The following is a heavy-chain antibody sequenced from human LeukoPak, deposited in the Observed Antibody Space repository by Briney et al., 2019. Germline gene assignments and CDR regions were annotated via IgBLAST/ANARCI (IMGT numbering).Heavy chain of an antibody. V-gene: IGHV4-39*01. CDR1: GGSISSSSYY. Sequence: SETLSHTCTVSGGSISSSSYYWGWIRQPPGKGLEWIGSIYYSGSTYYNPSLKSRVTISVDTSKNQFSLKLSSVTAADTAVYYCARHYKGYQLLPYYYYYYMDVWGKGTTVTVSS. CDR3: ARHYKGYQLLPYYYYYYMDV. CDR2: IYYSGST. J-gene: IGHJ6*03. D-gene: IGHD2-2*01.